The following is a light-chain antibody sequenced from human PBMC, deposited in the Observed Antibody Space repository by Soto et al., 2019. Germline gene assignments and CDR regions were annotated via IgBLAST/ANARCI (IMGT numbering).Light chain of an antibody. J-gene: IGKJ1*01. CDR2: LAS. CDR1: QRVLYSSNNKNY. V-gene: IGKV4-1*01. Sequence: DIVMTQSPDSLAVSLGERATINCKSSQRVLYSSNNKNYLAWYQQKPGQPPKLLIDLASTRESGVPDRFSGSWSGTDFTLTISSLQAEDVAVYYCQQYYSTPLTFGQGTKVEIK. CDR3: QQYYSTPLT.